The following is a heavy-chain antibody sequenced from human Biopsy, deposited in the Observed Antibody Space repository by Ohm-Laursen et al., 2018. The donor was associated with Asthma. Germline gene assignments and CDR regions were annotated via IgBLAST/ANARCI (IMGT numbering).Heavy chain of an antibody. D-gene: IGHD5-12*01. V-gene: IGHV3-30*18. CDR3: AKRRGYSGHDNDY. J-gene: IGHJ4*02. CDR1: GFMFRSFG. CDR2: ISYDGNHK. Sequence: SLRLSCTASGFMFRSFGMHWVRQAPGKGLEWVAGISYDGNHKFYEDSVKGRFTISRDNSKNTLYLRMNSLRTEDTAVYYCAKRRGYSGHDNDYWGQGTLVIVSS.